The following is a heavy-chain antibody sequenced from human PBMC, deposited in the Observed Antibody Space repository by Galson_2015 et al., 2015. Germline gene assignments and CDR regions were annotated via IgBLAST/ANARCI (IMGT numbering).Heavy chain of an antibody. V-gene: IGHV3-30-3*01. CDR1: GFTFSSYA. CDR2: ISYDGSNK. CDR3: ASERPGIAVAGILDY. Sequence: SLRLSCAASGFTFSSYAMHWVRQAPGKGLEWVAVISYDGSNKYYADSVKGRFTISRDNSKNTLYLQMNSLRAEDTAVYYCASERPGIAVAGILDYWGQGTLVTVSS. D-gene: IGHD6-19*01. J-gene: IGHJ4*02.